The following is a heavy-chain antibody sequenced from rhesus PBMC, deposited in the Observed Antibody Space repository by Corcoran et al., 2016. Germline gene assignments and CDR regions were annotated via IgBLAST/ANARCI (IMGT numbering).Heavy chain of an antibody. CDR1: GGSISGYYY. Sequence: QVRLQQWGEGLVKPSETLSLTCAVYGGSISGYYYWSWIRQPPGKELEWIGYIYCTGASTNYNPPRKRRGTISKDTSKNQFSLTLSSVSAADTAVYDCARNGPLTMVRFDVWGPGVLVTVSS. D-gene: IGHD3-16*01. CDR2: IYCTGAST. J-gene: IGHJ5-1*01. CDR3: ARNGPLTMVRFDV. V-gene: IGHV4-73*01.